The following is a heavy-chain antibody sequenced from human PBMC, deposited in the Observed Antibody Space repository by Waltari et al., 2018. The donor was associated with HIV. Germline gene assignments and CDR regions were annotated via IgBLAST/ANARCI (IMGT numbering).Heavy chain of an antibody. J-gene: IGHJ5*02. CDR3: ARIEYSSSSYWFDP. CDR1: GYSFTSSW. CDR2: ILPRDSYT. V-gene: IGHV5-51*03. D-gene: IGHD6-6*01. Sequence: EVQLVQSGAEVKKPGESLKISCKGSGYSFTSSWIGWVRQMPGKGLEWMVIILPRDSYTRYSPSIQGQVTISADKSISTAYLQWNSLKASDTAMYYCARIEYSSSSYWFDPWGQGTLVSVSS.